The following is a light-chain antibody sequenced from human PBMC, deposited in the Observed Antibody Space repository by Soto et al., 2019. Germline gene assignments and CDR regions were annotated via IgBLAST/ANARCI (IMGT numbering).Light chain of an antibody. CDR1: QDVSTD. V-gene: IGKV1-33*01. J-gene: IGKJ4*01. CDR2: AAS. CDR3: QQYDNSPLT. Sequence: DIQMTPAPFSLSASAGDRVTIPCEASQDVSTDLNWYQQKPGKAPRLLIYAASNWDTGLPSRFSGSGYGTEFTFTISSLQPEDIATYYCQQYDNSPLTFGRGTKVDIK.